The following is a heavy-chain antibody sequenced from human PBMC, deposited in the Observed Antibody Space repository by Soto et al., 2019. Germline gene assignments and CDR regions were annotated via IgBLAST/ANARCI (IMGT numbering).Heavy chain of an antibody. CDR1: AAAFTNTSYY. CDR3: ARQRTSVVTQAYFDV. V-gene: IGHV4-39*01. CDR2: MFFTGST. J-gene: IGHJ4*02. D-gene: IGHD2-21*02. Sequence: PSETLSLTCSVSAAAFTNTSYYWGWIRQPPGKGPEWIGSMFFTGSTYYNPSLKRRVTMSADTSKSQFSLKLKSVTAADTALYFCARQRTSVVTQAYFDVWGPGSLVTVSS.